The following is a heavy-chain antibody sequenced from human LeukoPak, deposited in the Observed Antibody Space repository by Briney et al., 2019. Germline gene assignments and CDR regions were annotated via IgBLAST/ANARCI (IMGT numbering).Heavy chain of an antibody. D-gene: IGHD4-23*01. CDR2: ISSSADST. V-gene: IGHV3-23*01. CDR3: AKPLEKYTYGGNFDY. Sequence: QPGGSLRLSCEASGFTFSSYAMSWVRQAPGKGLAWVSVISSSADSTYYADSVKGRLTISRDNSKNTLYLQMNNLRAEDTAVYYCAKPLEKYTYGGNFDYWGQGILVTVSS. J-gene: IGHJ4*02. CDR1: GFTFSSYA.